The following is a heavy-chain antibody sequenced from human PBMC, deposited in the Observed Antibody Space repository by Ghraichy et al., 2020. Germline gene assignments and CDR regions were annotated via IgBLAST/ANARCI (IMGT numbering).Heavy chain of an antibody. V-gene: IGHV3-23*01. J-gene: IGHJ4*02. CDR1: GFTFSSYA. Sequence: GGSLRLSCVVSGFTFSSYAMTWVRQAPGKGLEWVAAISNSGGSTYYAESVKGRFTISRDNSKNTLDLQMNSLRAEDTAVYYCAKESRDCTNVICRGIYWGQGTLVTVSS. CDR2: ISNSGGST. CDR3: AKESRDCTNVICRGIY. D-gene: IGHD2-8*01.